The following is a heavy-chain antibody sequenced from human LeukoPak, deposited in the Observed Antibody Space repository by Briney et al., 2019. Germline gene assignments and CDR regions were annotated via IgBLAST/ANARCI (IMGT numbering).Heavy chain of an antibody. J-gene: IGHJ5*02. CDR2: IYYNGNT. CDR1: GGSISTSY. D-gene: IGHD2-2*01. Sequence: PSETLSLTCTVSGGSISTSYWSWIRQPPGKGLEWIGNIYYNGNTNYNPSLKSRFTISLDTSKNQFSLRLSSVTAADTAVYYCARDNVVVPAAITWFDPWGQGTLVTVSS. CDR3: ARDNVVVPAAITWFDP. V-gene: IGHV4-59*01.